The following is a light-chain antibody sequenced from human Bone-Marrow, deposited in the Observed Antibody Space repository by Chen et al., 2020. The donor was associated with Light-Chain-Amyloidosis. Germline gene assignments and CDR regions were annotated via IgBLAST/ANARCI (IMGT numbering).Light chain of an antibody. CDR2: GSS. Sequence: EIVLTQSPGTLSLSPGEGANLSCRASQTISSNYLTWYQQKFGQAPRLLIYGSSSTATGIPDRFTGSGSGTDFTLTINRREPEDVAMYYCQQYGTSPLTFGGGTNVEIK. CDR1: QTISSNY. J-gene: IGKJ4*01. V-gene: IGKV3-20*01. CDR3: QQYGTSPLT.